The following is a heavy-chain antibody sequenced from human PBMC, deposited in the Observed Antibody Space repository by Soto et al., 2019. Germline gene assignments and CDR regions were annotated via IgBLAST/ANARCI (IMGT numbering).Heavy chain of an antibody. CDR3: GGGSSSSWLNWLDP. V-gene: IGHV1-2*02. CDR2: INPTGAGT. CDR1: GYTFTGYY. Sequence: ASVKVSCKASGYTFTGYYMHWVRHAPGEGLEWMGWINPTGAGTNYAQKFQGRVTMTRDTSISTGYMELSSLRSEDTAVYYCGGGSSSSWLNWLDPWGQGTRVTVSS. J-gene: IGHJ5*02. D-gene: IGHD6-13*01.